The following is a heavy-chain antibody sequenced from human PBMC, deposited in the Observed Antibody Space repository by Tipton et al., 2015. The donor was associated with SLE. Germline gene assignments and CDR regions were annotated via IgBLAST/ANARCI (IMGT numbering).Heavy chain of an antibody. CDR1: GGSISSSSYY. CDR2: IYYSGST. CDR3: ARGTGGGNNTWYDFFDY. J-gene: IGHJ4*02. D-gene: IGHD1/OR15-1a*01. V-gene: IGHV4-39*07. Sequence: TLSLTCTVSGGSISSSSYYWGWIRQPPGKGLEWIGSIYYSGSTYYNPSLKSRVTISVNTSKNQFSLKLSSVTAADTAVYYCARGTGGGNNTWYDFFDYWGQGTLVTVSS.